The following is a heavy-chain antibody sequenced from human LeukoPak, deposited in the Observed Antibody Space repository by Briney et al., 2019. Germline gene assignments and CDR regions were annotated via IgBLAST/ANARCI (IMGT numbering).Heavy chain of an antibody. J-gene: IGHJ6*02. CDR3: AREVYYGSGSYSWYYYGMDV. D-gene: IGHD3-10*01. Sequence: GGSLRLSCAASGFTFSSYWMSWVRQAPGKGLEWVANIKQDGSEKYYVDSVKGRFTISRDNAKNSLYLQMNSLRAEDMAVYYCAREVYYGSGSYSWYYYGMDVWGQGTTVTVSS. CDR2: IKQDGSEK. V-gene: IGHV3-7*01. CDR1: GFTFSSYW.